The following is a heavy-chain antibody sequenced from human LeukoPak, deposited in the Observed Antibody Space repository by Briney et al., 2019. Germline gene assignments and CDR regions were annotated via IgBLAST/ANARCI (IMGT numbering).Heavy chain of an antibody. J-gene: IGHJ4*02. CDR1: GGSFSAYS. Sequence: SETLSLTCAVYGGSFSAYSWSWIRQPPGKGLEWIGEINHSGSTNYNASLKSRLTISVDTSKNQFSLKLSSVTAADTAVYYCARVVIVATTFDYWGQGTLVTVSS. CDR2: INHSGST. CDR3: ARVVIVATTFDY. V-gene: IGHV4-34*01. D-gene: IGHD5-12*01.